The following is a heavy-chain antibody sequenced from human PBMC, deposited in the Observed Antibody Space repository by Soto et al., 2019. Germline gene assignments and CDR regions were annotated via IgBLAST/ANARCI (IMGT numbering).Heavy chain of an antibody. Sequence: GGSLRLSCAASGFTFSSYAMHWVRQAPGKGLEWVAVISYDGSNKYYADSVKGRFTISRDNSKNTLYLQMNSLRAEDTAVYYCARDIWGPGYYDSSGWGKKKAFDIWGQGTMVTVSS. D-gene: IGHD3-22*01. J-gene: IGHJ3*02. CDR1: GFTFSSYA. V-gene: IGHV3-30-3*01. CDR3: ARDIWGPGYYDSSGWGKKKAFDI. CDR2: ISYDGSNK.